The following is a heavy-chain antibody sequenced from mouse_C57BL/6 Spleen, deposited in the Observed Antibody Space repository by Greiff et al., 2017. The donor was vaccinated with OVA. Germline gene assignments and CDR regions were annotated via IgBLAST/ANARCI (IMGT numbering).Heavy chain of an antibody. CDR2: IDPSDSYT. V-gene: IGHV1-69*01. CDR1: GYTFTSYW. D-gene: IGHD2-4*01. CDR3: ARRGIYYDSLDY. Sequence: QVQLQQPGAELVMPGASVKLSCKASGYTFTSYWMHWVKQRPGQGLEWIGEIDPSDSYTNYNQKFKGKSTLTVDKSSSTAYMQLSSLTSEDSAVYYCARRGIYYDSLDYWGQGTTLTVSS. J-gene: IGHJ2*01.